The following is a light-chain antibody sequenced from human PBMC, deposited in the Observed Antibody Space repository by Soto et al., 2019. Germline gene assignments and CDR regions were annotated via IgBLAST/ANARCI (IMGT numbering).Light chain of an antibody. Sequence: EIVMTQSPATLSVSPGERATLSCRASQSVSSDLAWYQQKPGQAPRLLIYGTSNRATGIPARFSGSGSGTDFTLTISSLQAEDVAVYYCQQYYNTPLTFGGGTKVDIK. CDR2: GTS. CDR3: QQYYNTPLT. CDR1: QSVSSD. V-gene: IGKV3D-15*01. J-gene: IGKJ4*01.